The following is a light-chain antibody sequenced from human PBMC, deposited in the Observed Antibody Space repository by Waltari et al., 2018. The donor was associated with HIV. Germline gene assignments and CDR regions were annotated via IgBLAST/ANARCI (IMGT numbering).Light chain of an antibody. CDR3: QMWDSTTDQEV. CDR1: NPENRT. CDR2: HDG. V-gene: IGLV3-21*04. J-gene: IGLJ3*02. Sequence: SDVLTQPHSVSVAPGRPARISCGWSNPENRTLHWYQQTPGQAPVLVIYHDGDRPPGIPERFSGSNSGTSATLTISGVEVGDEADYYCQMWDSTTDQEVFGGGTKVTVL.